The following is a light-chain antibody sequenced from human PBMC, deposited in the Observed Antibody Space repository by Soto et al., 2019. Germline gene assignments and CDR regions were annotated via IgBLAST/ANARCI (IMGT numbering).Light chain of an antibody. Sequence: QSVLTQPPSASGTPGQRVTISCSGSSSNIGSNTVNWYQQLPGTAPKLLVYGNNQRPSGVPDRFSGSKSGTSASLAISGLQSEDEADYCCAAWDDSLNGYVFGTGTKVTVL. V-gene: IGLV1-44*01. CDR1: SSNIGSNT. CDR3: AAWDDSLNGYV. CDR2: GNN. J-gene: IGLJ1*01.